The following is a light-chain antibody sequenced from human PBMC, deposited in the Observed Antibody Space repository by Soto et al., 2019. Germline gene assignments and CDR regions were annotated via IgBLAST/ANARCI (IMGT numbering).Light chain of an antibody. Sequence: EIVMTQSPATLSVSPGERATLSCGASQIIRDYLAWYQQKPGQAPRLLIHGASTRAPGIPARFSGSGSGTDFTLTISSLEPEDFAVYYCQQRIKWPITFGQGTRLEIK. V-gene: IGKV3-11*01. CDR3: QQRIKWPIT. J-gene: IGKJ5*01. CDR1: QIIRDY. CDR2: GAS.